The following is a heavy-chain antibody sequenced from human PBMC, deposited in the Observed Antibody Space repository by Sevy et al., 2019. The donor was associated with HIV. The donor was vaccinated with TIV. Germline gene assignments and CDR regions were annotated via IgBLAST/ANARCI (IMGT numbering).Heavy chain of an antibody. D-gene: IGHD2-8*01. CDR1: GYTFNRRG. Sequence: ASVKVSCQASGYTFNRRGITWVRQAPGQGLEWMGWISCYDGETKYAQKFRGTVAMTTDTSTSTAYMELRSLTSDDTALYYCARDPTNSVGQKPHFDYWGQGTLVTVSS. V-gene: IGHV1-18*01. CDR2: ISCYDGET. J-gene: IGHJ4*02. CDR3: ARDPTNSVGQKPHFDY.